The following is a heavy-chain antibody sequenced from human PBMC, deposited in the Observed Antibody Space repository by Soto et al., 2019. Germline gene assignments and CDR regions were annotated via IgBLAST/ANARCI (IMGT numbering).Heavy chain of an antibody. D-gene: IGHD3-22*01. J-gene: IGHJ4*02. Sequence: GASVKVSCKASGYTFTSYYMRWVRQAPGQGLEWMGIINPSGGSTSYAQKFQGRVTMTRDTSTSTVYMELSSLRSEDTAVYYCARDWTASYYDSSGYCPDYWGQGTLVTVSS. CDR2: INPSGGST. CDR1: GYTFTSYY. V-gene: IGHV1-46*01. CDR3: ARDWTASYYDSSGYCPDY.